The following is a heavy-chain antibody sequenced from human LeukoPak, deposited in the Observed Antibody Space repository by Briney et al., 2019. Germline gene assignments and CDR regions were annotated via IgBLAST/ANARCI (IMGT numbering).Heavy chain of an antibody. CDR1: GGSISSYY. V-gene: IGHV4-59*12. CDR2: IYYSGST. CDR3: ARGKGYDSNPKLRAFDI. Sequence: SETLSLTCTVSGGSISSYYWSWIRQPPGKGLEWIGYIYYSGSTNYNPSLKSRVTISVDTSKNQFSLKLSSVTAADTAVYYCARGKGYDSNPKLRAFDIWGQGTMVTVSS. D-gene: IGHD3-22*01. J-gene: IGHJ3*02.